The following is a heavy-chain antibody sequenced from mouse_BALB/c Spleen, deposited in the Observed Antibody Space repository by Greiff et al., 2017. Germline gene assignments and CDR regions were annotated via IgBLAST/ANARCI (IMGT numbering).Heavy chain of an antibody. Sequence: VQLVESGAELVRPGVSVKISCKGSGYTFTDYAMHWVKQSHAKSLEWIGVISTYYGDASYNQKFKGKATMTVDKSSSTAYMELARLTSEDSAIYYCARVEVRYYAMDYWGQGTSVTVSS. V-gene: IGHV1S137*01. CDR2: ISTYYGDA. CDR3: ARVEVRYYAMDY. CDR1: GYTFTDYA. J-gene: IGHJ4*01. D-gene: IGHD2-14*01.